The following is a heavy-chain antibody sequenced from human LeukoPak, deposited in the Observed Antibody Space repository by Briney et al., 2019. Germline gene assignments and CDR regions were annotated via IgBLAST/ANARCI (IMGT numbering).Heavy chain of an antibody. CDR2: INPNSGGT. CDR3: ARGFQTPSSGWSHYYYYNYMDV. J-gene: IGHJ6*03. CDR1: GYTFTGYY. V-gene: IGHV1-2*02. D-gene: IGHD6-19*01. Sequence: ASVKVSCKASGYTFTGYYMHWVRQAPGQGLEWMGWINPNSGGTNYAQKFQGRVTMTRDTSISTAYMELSRLRSDDTAVFYCARGFQTPSSGWSHYYYYNYMDVWGKGTTVTVSS.